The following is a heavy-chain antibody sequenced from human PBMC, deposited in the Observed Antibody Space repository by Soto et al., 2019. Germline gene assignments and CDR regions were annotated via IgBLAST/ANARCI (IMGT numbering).Heavy chain of an antibody. J-gene: IGHJ5*01. CDR1: GFSFSSYS. CDR2: ISGGAVNT. CDR3: TKNLGDYISGAFRWLDS. Sequence: LRLSCAASGFSFSSYSMTWVRQAPGKGLDWVSSISGGAVNTYYADSVKGRFSISRDNSKNTLFLEMNSLRGEDTAVYYCTKNLGDYISGAFRWLDSWGQGTLVTVSS. V-gene: IGHV3-23*01. D-gene: IGHD2-8*02.